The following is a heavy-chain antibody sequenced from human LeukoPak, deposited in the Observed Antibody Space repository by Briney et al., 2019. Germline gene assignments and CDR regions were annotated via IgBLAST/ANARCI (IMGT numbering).Heavy chain of an antibody. CDR2: IYHTGTT. Sequence: SETLSLTCTVSGGLISRIEYYWGWVRQSPVKGLEWLGHIYHTGTTLYSPHLNNRLTVSVDSSKNQFSLTLNSVTAADTAVYYCASVSVWELATHTGGSFDYWGRGVLVTVSS. J-gene: IGHJ4*02. CDR3: ASVSVWELATHTGGSFDY. D-gene: IGHD1-26*01. V-gene: IGHV4-30-4*01. CDR1: GGLISRIEYY.